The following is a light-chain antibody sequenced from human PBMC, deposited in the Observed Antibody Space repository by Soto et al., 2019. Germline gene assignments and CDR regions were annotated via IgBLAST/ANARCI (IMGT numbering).Light chain of an antibody. CDR1: QGISSA. CDR2: DAS. CDR3: LQDYNYPLT. J-gene: IGKJ4*01. Sequence: AFQLTQSPSSLSASVGDRVTITCRASQGISSALAWYQQKPGKAPNLLIYDASSLEGGVPSRFSGSGSGTDFTLTISSLQPEDFATYYCLQDYNYPLTFGGGTKVDIK. V-gene: IGKV1D-13*01.